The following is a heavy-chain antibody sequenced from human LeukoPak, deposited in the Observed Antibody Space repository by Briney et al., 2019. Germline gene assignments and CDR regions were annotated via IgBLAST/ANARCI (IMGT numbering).Heavy chain of an antibody. CDR2: IYPGDSDT. Sequence: GESLKISCKGSGYSFTSYWIGWVRQMPGKGLEWMGIIYPGDSDTRYSPSFQGQVTISADKSIGTAYLQWSSLKASDPAMYYCARGAARPEAHYYYYMDVWGKGTTVTVSS. D-gene: IGHD6-6*01. CDR1: GYSFTSYW. CDR3: ARGAARPEAHYYYYMDV. V-gene: IGHV5-51*01. J-gene: IGHJ6*03.